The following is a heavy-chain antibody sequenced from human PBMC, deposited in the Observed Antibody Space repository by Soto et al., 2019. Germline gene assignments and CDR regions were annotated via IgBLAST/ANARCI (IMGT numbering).Heavy chain of an antibody. CDR3: ARRAWDSYYAIDV. CDR1: GFKYTDFA. V-gene: IGHV3-30*09. Sequence: GGSLRLSCAASGFKYTDFALHWVRQAPGKGLEWVAIISYDGSDKYYADSVKGRLVISRDNPKNTLYLEMNSLRPEDTAVYFCARRAWDSYYAIDVWGQGTTVTV. J-gene: IGHJ6*02. D-gene: IGHD3-22*01. CDR2: ISYDGSDK.